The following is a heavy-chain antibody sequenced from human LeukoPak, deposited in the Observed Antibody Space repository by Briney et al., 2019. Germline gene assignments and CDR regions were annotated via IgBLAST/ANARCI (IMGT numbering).Heavy chain of an antibody. Sequence: PSETLSLTCTVSGGSISSSRNSHSWCWIRQPPGKGLEWIGTIYASGSVYYNPSLSSRVTISVDTSKNHFSLRLPSATAADTAVYYCAGLAQTGIGGRGYAEFWGQGAPVIVSS. J-gene: IGHJ4*02. CDR1: GGSISSSRNSHS. V-gene: IGHV4-39*02. D-gene: IGHD2-2*01. CDR3: AGLAQTGIGGRGYAEF. CDR2: IYASGSV.